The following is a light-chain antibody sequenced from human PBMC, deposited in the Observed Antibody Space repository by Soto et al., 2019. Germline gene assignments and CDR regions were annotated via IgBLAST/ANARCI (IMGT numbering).Light chain of an antibody. CDR2: AAS. CDR3: QQYGSSGT. J-gene: IGKJ1*01. V-gene: IGKV1-39*01. CDR1: QSISSY. Sequence: DIQMTQSPSSLSASVGDRVTITCRASQSISSYLNWYQQKPGKAPKILIYAASSLQSGVPSRLSGSGSGTDFTLTISRMEPEDFAVYYCQQYGSSGTFGQGTKVDIK.